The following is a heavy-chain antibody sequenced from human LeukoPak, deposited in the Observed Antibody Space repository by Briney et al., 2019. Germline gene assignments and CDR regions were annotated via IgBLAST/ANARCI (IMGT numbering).Heavy chain of an antibody. CDR1: GFTFSNAW. CDR2: ISSSSSTI. V-gene: IGHV3-48*01. Sequence: GGSLRLSCAASGFTFSNAWMNWVRQAPGKGLEWVSYISSSSSTIYYADSVKGRFTISRDNAKNSLYLQMNSLRAEDTAVYYCARDPGTRPFDYWGQGTLVTVSS. J-gene: IGHJ4*02. D-gene: IGHD1-7*01. CDR3: ARDPGTRPFDY.